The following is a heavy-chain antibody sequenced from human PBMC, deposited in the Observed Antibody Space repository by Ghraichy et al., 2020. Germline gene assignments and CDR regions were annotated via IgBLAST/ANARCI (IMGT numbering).Heavy chain of an antibody. CDR2: IRSKAYGGTT. J-gene: IGHJ5*02. Sequence: GGSLRLSCTASGFTFGDYAMSWFRPAPGKGLEWVGFIRSKAYGGTTEYAASVKGRFTISRDDSKSIAYLKMNSLKTEDTAVYYCTRALQYCSGGSCYSRTPWFDPWGQGTMVNVSS. CDR3: TRALQYCSGGSCYSRTPWFDP. D-gene: IGHD2-15*01. CDR1: GFTFGDYA. V-gene: IGHV3-49*03.